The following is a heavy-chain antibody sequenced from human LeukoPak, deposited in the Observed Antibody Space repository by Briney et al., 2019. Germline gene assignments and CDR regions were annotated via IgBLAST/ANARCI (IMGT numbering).Heavy chain of an antibody. D-gene: IGHD7-27*01. CDR1: GFTVSSNY. CDR3: ARDTPSWAAFDI. J-gene: IGHJ3*02. V-gene: IGHV3-53*04. Sequence: PGGSLRLSCAASGFTVSSNYMSWVRQAPGKGLEWVSVIYSGGSTYYADSVKGRFTISRHNPKNTLYLQMNSLRAEDTAVYYCARDTPSWAAFDIWGQGTMVTVSS. CDR2: IYSGGST.